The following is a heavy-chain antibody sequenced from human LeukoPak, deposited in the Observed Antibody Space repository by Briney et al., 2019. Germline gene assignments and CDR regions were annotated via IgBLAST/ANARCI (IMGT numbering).Heavy chain of an antibody. D-gene: IGHD5-12*01. CDR2: IYYSGST. J-gene: IGHJ4*02. CDR1: GGSISSYY. Sequence: SETLSLTCTVSGGSISSYYWSWIRQPPGKGLAWIGYIYYSGSTNYNPSLKSRVTISVDTSKNQFSLKLSSVTAADTAVYYCARRGYSGYGDFDYWGQGTLVTVSS. CDR3: ARRGYSGYGDFDY. V-gene: IGHV4-59*01.